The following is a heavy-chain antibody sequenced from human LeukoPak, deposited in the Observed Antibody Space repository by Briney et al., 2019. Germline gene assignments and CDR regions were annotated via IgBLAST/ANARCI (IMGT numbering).Heavy chain of an antibody. J-gene: IGHJ5*02. Sequence: ASVKVSCKASGYTFTGYYMHWVRQAPGQGLAWMGWINPNSGGTNYAQTFQGRVTMTRDTSISTAYMELSRLRSDDTAVYYCARDLRPNWFDPWGQGTLVTVSS. CDR3: ARDLRPNWFDP. V-gene: IGHV1-2*02. CDR2: INPNSGGT. CDR1: GYTFTGYY.